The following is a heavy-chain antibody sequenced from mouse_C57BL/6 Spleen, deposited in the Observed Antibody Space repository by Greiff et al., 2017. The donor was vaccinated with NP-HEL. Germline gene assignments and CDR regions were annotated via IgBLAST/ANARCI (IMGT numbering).Heavy chain of an antibody. CDR2: IDPSDSET. Sequence: QVQLHQPGAELVRPGSSVKLSCKASGYTFTSYWMHWVKQRPIQGLEWIGNIDPSDSETHYNQKFKDKATLTVDKSSSTAYMQLSSLTSEDSAVYYCARDTYGNYRRYYFDYWGQGTTLTVSS. CDR3: ARDTYGNYRRYYFDY. J-gene: IGHJ2*01. D-gene: IGHD2-1*01. CDR1: GYTFTSYW. V-gene: IGHV1-52*01.